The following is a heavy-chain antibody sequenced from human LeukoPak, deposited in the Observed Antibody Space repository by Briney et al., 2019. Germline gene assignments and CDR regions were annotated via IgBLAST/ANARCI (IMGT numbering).Heavy chain of an antibody. Sequence: EASVKVSCKASGYIFTTYGISWVRQAPGQGLEWMGWISAYNGNTNYAKNFQGRVTVTTDTSTTTAYMGLRSLRFGDTAVYYCARQFYYDTSGSYYFDHWGQGTLVTVSS. CDR1: GYIFTTYG. V-gene: IGHV1-18*01. D-gene: IGHD3-22*01. J-gene: IGHJ4*02. CDR3: ARQFYYDTSGSYYFDH. CDR2: ISAYNGNT.